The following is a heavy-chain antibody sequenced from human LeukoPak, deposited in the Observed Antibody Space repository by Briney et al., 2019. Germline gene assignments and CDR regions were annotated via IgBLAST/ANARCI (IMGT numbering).Heavy chain of an antibody. J-gene: IGHJ4*02. Sequence: PGGSLRLSCAASGFTFSSFALSGVRQAPGKGLEWVSAISGSGGSTYYADSVKGRFTISRDNSKNTLYLQMNSLRAEDTAVYYCAKANDSSGYYYPFDYWGQGTLVTVSS. V-gene: IGHV3-23*01. D-gene: IGHD3-22*01. CDR3: AKANDSSGYYYPFDY. CDR1: GFTFSSFA. CDR2: ISGSGGST.